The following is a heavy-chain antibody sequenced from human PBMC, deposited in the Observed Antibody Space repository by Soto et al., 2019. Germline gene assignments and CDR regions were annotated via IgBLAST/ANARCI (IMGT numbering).Heavy chain of an antibody. J-gene: IGHJ4*02. V-gene: IGHV4-30-2*01. D-gene: IGHD2-21*01. CDR1: GGSISSGGYS. CDR2: IYHSGST. Sequence: SETLSLTCAVSGGSISSGGYSWSWIRQPPGKGLEWIGYIYHSGSTYYNPSLKSRVTISVDRSKNKFSLKLSSVTAADTAVYYCARGNVVAIDYWGQGTLVTVSS. CDR3: ARGNVVAIDY.